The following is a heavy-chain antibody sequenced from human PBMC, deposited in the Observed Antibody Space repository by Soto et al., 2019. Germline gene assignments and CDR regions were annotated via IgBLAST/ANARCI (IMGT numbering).Heavy chain of an antibody. V-gene: IGHV1-18*04. Sequence: ASVKVSCKASGYSFTSHGISWVRQDPGQGLEWMGWSSAYNGNTNYAQKLQGRVTMTTDTSTSTAYMELRSLRSDDTAVYYCARDPRPTGRNYHFDFWGQGTLVTVSS. CDR1: GYSFTSHG. D-gene: IGHD1-7*01. J-gene: IGHJ4*02. CDR3: ARDPRPTGRNYHFDF. CDR2: SSAYNGNT.